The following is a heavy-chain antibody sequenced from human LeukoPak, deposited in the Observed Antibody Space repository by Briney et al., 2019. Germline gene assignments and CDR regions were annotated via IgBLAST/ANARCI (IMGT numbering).Heavy chain of an antibody. V-gene: IGHV3-21*01. D-gene: IGHD2-21*02. CDR2: ITSSSSYI. Sequence: GGSLRLSCAASGSTFSSYSMNWVRQAPGKGLEWVSSITSSSSYIYYADSVKGRFTISRDNAKNSLYLQMNSLRAEDTAVYYCARYFPSDSVVTAIRYYYYYYMDVWGKGTTVTVSS. CDR1: GSTFSSYS. J-gene: IGHJ6*03. CDR3: ARYFPSDSVVTAIRYYYYYYMDV.